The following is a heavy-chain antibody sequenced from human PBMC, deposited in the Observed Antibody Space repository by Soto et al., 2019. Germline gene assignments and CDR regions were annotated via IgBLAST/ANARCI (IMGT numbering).Heavy chain of an antibody. D-gene: IGHD3-10*01. CDR1: GYSISSGYY. CDR2: IYHSGST. Sequence: SETLSLTCAVSGYSISSGYYWGWIRQPPGKGLEWIGSIYHSGSTYYNPSLKSRVTISVDTSKNQFSLKLSSVTAADTAVYYCAXVGRWTMYYYGSGDFDYWGQGTLVTVSS. CDR3: AXVGRWTMYYYGSGDFDY. V-gene: IGHV4-38-2*01. J-gene: IGHJ4*02.